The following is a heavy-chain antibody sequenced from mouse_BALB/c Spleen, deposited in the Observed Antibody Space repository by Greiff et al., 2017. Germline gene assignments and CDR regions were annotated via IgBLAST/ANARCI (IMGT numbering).Heavy chain of an antibody. V-gene: IGHV2-6-7*01. CDR2: ICGDGST. Sequence: VQRVESGPGLVAPSQSVSISCTVSGFSLTGYGVNWVRQPPGKGLEWLGMICGDGSTAYYSALKSSLSISKDNSKCQVFLKMNSRQTNDTARDYCASVYYRYDDGAWFAYWGQGTLVTVSA. CDR1: GFSLTGYG. J-gene: IGHJ3*01. CDR3: ASVYYRYDDGAWFAY. D-gene: IGHD2-14*01.